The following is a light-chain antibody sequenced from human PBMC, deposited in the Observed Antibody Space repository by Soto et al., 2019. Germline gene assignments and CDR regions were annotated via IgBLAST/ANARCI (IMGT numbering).Light chain of an antibody. CDR2: GAS. CDR3: LQYNIYPST. Sequence: EIVLTQTPSTLSVSPGERAPLSCGASQSVSSNLAWYQQKPGQAPKLLIYGASSLQSGVPSRFSGSGSETEFTLTIISLQPEDFATYYCLQYNIYPSTFGQGTKVDIK. J-gene: IGKJ1*01. CDR1: QSVSSN. V-gene: IGKV3-15*01.